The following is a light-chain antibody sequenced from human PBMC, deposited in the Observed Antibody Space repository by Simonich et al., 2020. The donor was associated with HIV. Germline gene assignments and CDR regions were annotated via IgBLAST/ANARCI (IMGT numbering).Light chain of an antibody. CDR1: QRIRSA. J-gene: IGKJ2*02. V-gene: IGKV1-13*02. CDR3: PQFNSYPCT. Sequence: RAIQRIRSAFALYQKKPGKAPKHLISDASSLESWFPSRFSGSGSGTDFTLTISSLQPEDFATYYCPQFNSYPCTFGQGTKLEIK. CDR2: DAS.